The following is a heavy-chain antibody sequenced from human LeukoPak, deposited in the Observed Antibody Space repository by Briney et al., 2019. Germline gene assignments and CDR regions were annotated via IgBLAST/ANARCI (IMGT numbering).Heavy chain of an antibody. CDR2: IIPILGTA. CDR1: GGTFSSYA. V-gene: IGHV1-69*05. D-gene: IGHD5-18*01. CDR3: ATNTAMVTDPAPPPHYFDY. J-gene: IGHJ4*02. Sequence: ASVKVSCKASGGTFSSYAISWVRQAPGHGLQWMGGIIPILGTATSAQKFQGRVTITTDESTSTAYMELSSLRSEDTAVYYCATNTAMVTDPAPPPHYFDYWGQGTLVTVSS.